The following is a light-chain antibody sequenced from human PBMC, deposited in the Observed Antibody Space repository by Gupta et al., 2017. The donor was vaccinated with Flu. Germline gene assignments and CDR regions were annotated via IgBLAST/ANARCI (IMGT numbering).Light chain of an antibody. J-gene: IGLJ1*01. CDR3: SSYTSTTTFYV. Sequence: QSALPQPASVSGSPGHSITLSCPGTSSDVGNSDYVSWYQQDPGKAPKLLIYDVSNRPSGVSSRFSGSKSGNTASLTISGLQAEDETDYYCSSYTSTTTFYVFGTGTKVTVL. V-gene: IGLV2-14*01. CDR1: SSDVGNSDY. CDR2: DVS.